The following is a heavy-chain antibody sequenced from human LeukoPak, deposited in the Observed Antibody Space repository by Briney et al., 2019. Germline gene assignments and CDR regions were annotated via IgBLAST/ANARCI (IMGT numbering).Heavy chain of an antibody. CDR1: GGSISSGGYS. CDR2: IYYSGST. V-gene: IGHV4-31*03. D-gene: IGHD1-1*01. J-gene: IGHJ4*02. Sequence: PSQTLSLTCTVSGGSISSGGYSWSWIRQHPGKGLEWIGYIYYSGSTYYNPSLKSRVTISVDTSKNQFSLKLSSVTAADTAVYYCARDGNYFDYWGQGTLVTVSS. CDR3: ARDGNYFDY.